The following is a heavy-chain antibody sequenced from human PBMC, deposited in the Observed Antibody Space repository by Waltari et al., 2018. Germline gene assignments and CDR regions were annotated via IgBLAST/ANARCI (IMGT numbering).Heavy chain of an antibody. V-gene: IGHV6-1*01. D-gene: IGHD6-19*01. J-gene: IGHJ6*02. CDR3: ARESSGFEEDYGMDV. CDR1: GDRVSSHSAA. Sequence: QVQLQQSGPGLVKPSQTLSLTCAISGDRVSSHSAAWNWIRQSPSRGLEWLSRTKKRDKCEKDNAETVKSRINTTPDTSKNQFSLQLNAGTPDDTAVYYCARESSGFEEDYGMDVWGQGTTVTVSS. CDR2: TKKRDKCEK.